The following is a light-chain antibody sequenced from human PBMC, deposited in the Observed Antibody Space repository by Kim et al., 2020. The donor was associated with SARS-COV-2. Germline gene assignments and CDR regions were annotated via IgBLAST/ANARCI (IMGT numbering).Light chain of an antibody. V-gene: IGLV2-11*01. Sequence: PGQSVTISCTGTSSDVGGYNYVSWYQQHPGKAPKLMIYDVSKRPTGVPDRFSGSKSGNAASLTISGLQAEDEADYYCCSYAGSWRVFGGGTKLTVL. CDR3: CSYAGSWRV. CDR2: DVS. CDR1: SSDVGGYNY. J-gene: IGLJ3*02.